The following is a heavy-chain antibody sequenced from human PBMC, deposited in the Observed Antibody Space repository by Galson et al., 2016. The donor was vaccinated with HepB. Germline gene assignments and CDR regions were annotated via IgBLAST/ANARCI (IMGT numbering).Heavy chain of an antibody. CDR1: GFIFSSYG. V-gene: IGHV3-33*01. CDR2: ICFDGSKK. D-gene: IGHD3-10*01. Sequence: SLRLSCAASGFIFSSYGMHWVRQSPGKGLESVAFICFDGSKKYYADSVQGRVSISRDNSKNMVFLQIDNLRAEDTAVYYCARDQIRVPIMRGIPAPGDHYYGLDVWGHGTTVTVSS. J-gene: IGHJ6*02. CDR3: ARDQIRVPIMRGIPAPGDHYYGLDV.